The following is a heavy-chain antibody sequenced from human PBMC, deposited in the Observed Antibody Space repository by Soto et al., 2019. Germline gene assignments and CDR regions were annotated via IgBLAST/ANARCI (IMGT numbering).Heavy chain of an antibody. CDR2: IYHSGST. CDR1: GGSISSSNW. Sequence: SETLSLTCAVSGGSISSSNWWSWVRQPPGKGLDWIGEIYHSGSTNYNPSLKSRVTISVDKSKNQFSLKLSSVTAADTAVYYCARCDYGGNPVWFVLSGQGTLVTVSS. V-gene: IGHV4-4*02. J-gene: IGHJ5*02. D-gene: IGHD4-17*01. CDR3: ARCDYGGNPVWFVL.